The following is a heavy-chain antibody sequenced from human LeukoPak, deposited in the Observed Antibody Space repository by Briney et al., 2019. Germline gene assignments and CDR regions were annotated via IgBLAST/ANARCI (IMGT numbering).Heavy chain of an antibody. Sequence: GGSLRLSCAASGFTFSSYWMSWVRQAPGKGLEWVSSISSSSSYIYYADSVKGRFTISRDNAKNSLYLQMNSLRAEDTAVYYCARDKDDGDYYFDYWGQGTPVTVSS. J-gene: IGHJ4*02. V-gene: IGHV3-21*01. CDR1: GFTFSSYW. CDR3: ARDKDDGDYYFDY. CDR2: ISSSSSYI. D-gene: IGHD4-17*01.